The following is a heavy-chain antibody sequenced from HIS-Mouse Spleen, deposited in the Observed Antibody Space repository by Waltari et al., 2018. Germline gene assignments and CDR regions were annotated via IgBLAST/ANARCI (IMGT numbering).Heavy chain of an antibody. CDR1: GFTLSSYA. CDR2: ISYDGSNK. J-gene: IGHJ4*02. Sequence: QVQLVESGGGVVQPGRSLRLSCAPSGFTLSSYALHWVRQAPGKGLEWVAVISYDGSNKYYADSVKGRFTISRDNSKNTLYLQMNSLRAEDTAVYYCARGFVDTAMVDYWGQGTLVTVSS. V-gene: IGHV3-30-3*01. D-gene: IGHD5-18*01. CDR3: ARGFVDTAMVDY.